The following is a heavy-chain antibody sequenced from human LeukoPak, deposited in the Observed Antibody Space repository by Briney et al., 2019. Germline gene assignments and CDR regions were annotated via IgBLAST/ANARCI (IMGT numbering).Heavy chain of an antibody. J-gene: IGHJ4*02. D-gene: IGHD2-21*01. CDR2: ITHSGST. Sequence: SETLSLTCAVYGGSFSNYYWSWIRQSPGKGLEWIGEITHSGSTNYNPSLKSRVTISVDTSKNQFSLKLSSVTAADTAVYYCARHIRRSSSLDYWGQGTLVTVSS. CDR1: GGSFSNYY. CDR3: ARHIRRSSSLDY. V-gene: IGHV4-34*01.